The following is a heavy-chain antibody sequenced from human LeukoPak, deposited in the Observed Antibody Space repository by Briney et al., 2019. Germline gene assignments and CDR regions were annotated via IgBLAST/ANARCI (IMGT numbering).Heavy chain of an antibody. CDR3: ARTVDIVVTKYYFDF. CDR1: GGSISSGSYY. CDR2: IYYDGKT. D-gene: IGHD5-12*01. V-gene: IGHV4-39*01. J-gene: IGHJ4*02. Sequence: PSETLSLTCTVSGGSISSGSYYWGWIRQPPGKGLEWIGTIYYDGKTYYNPSLNSRVTTSVDTPKNQFSLNLSSVTAADTAVCYCARTVDIVVTKYYFDFWGQGTLVTVSS.